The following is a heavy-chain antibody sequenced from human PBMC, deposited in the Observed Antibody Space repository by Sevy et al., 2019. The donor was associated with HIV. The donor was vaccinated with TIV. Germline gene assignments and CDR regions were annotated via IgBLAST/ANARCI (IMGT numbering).Heavy chain of an antibody. CDR3: AARDGYTDFDY. CDR2: ISYDGSNK. J-gene: IGHJ4*02. Sequence: GGSLRLSCAASGFTFSSYAMHWVRQAPGMGLEWVAVISYDGSNKYYADSVKGRFTISRDNSKNTLYLQMNSLRAEDTAVYYCAARDGYTDFDYWGQGTLVTVSS. D-gene: IGHD5-12*01. CDR1: GFTFSSYA. V-gene: IGHV3-30-3*01.